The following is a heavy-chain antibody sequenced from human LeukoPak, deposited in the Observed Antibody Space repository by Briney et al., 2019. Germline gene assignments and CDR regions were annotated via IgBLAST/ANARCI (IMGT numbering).Heavy chain of an antibody. CDR2: ISYDGSNK. D-gene: IGHD4-17*01. CDR3: ARTDYGDPLGYFDY. CDR1: GFTFTTYW. Sequence: GGSLRLSCAASGFTFTTYWMHWVRQAPGKGLEWVAVISYDGSNKYYADSVKGRFTISRDNSKNTLYLQMNSLRAEDTAVYYCARTDYGDPLGYFDYWGQGTLVTVSS. J-gene: IGHJ4*02. V-gene: IGHV3-30-3*01.